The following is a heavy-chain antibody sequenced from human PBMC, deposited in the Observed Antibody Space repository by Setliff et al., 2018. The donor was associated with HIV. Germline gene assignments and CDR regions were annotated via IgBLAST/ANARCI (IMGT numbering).Heavy chain of an antibody. CDR2: IRSKAYGGTT. CDR3: TRGEKGFFGGVFPIFDY. J-gene: IGHJ4*02. V-gene: IGHV3-49*03. Sequence: PGGSLRLSCTASEFTFGDYAMSWFRQAPGKGLEWVGFIRSKAYGGTTEYAASVKGRFTISRDDSKSIAYLQMNSLKTEDTAVYYCTRGEKGFFGGVFPIFDYWGQGTLVTVSS. CDR1: EFTFGDYA. D-gene: IGHD3-16*01.